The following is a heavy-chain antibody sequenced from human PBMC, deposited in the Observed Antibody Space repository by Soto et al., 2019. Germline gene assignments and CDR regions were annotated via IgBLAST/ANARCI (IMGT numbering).Heavy chain of an antibody. D-gene: IGHD2-2*01. J-gene: IGHJ4*02. CDR3: ARAQCVRTTCYPFDY. Sequence: PSQTLSLTRPVSGVSISRDGYYWSWIRQHPGKGLDWIGYISYSGRISYNPSLKSRVTISVDTSKNQLSLKLNSVTAADTAVYYCARAQCVRTTCYPFDYWGQGTPVTVSS. CDR2: ISYSGRI. V-gene: IGHV4-31*03. CDR1: GVSISRDGYY.